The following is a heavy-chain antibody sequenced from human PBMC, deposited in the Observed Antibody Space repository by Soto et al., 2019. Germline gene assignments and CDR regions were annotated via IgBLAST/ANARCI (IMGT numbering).Heavy chain of an antibody. CDR1: GFTSSSYW. Sequence: GGSLRLSCVVSGFTSSSYWMNWVRQAPGKGLEWVANIKQDGSEKYYVDSAKGRFTISRDNAKNSLYLQMNSLSAEDTAIYYCATSRTFDYWGQGTLVTV. D-gene: IGHD6-13*01. J-gene: IGHJ4*02. CDR2: IKQDGSEK. V-gene: IGHV3-7*01. CDR3: ATSRTFDY.